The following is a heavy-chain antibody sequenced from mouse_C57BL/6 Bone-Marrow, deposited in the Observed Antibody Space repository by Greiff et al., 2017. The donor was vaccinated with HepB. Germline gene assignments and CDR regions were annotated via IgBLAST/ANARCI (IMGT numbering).Heavy chain of an antibody. CDR2: ISDGGSYT. V-gene: IGHV5-4*01. D-gene: IGHD1-1*01. J-gene: IGHJ1*03. CDR3: ARDPDYYGRNWYFDV. CDR1: GFTFSSYA. Sequence: EVKLVESGGGLVKPGGSLKLSCAASGFTFSSYAMSWVRQTPEKRLEWVATISDGGSYTYYPDNVKGRFTISRDNAKNNLYLQMSHLKTEDTAMYYCARDPDYYGRNWYFDVWGTGTTVTVSS.